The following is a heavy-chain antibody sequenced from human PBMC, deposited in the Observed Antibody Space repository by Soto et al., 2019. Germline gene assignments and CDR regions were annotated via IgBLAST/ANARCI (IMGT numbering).Heavy chain of an antibody. CDR2: IWSDASNQ. Sequence: QVQLGESGGGVVQPGRALRLSCAASGFPFSNYGMHWVRQAPGKGLEWVAVIWSDASNQHYAESVKGRFTITRDNSKTTLYLEVNSMRAEDTAVYYCARDRTNSHYLDNWGQGTLVTVSS. D-gene: IGHD2-8*01. J-gene: IGHJ4*02. CDR3: ARDRTNSHYLDN. V-gene: IGHV3-33*01. CDR1: GFPFSNYG.